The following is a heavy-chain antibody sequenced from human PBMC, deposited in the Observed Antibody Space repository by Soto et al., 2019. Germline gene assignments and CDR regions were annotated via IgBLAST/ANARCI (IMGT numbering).Heavy chain of an antibody. Sequence: QVQLVESGGGVVQPGRSLRLSCAASGFTFSSYGMHWVRQAPGKGLEWVAVIWYDGSNKYYADSVKGRFTISRDNSKNTMYLQMNSLRAEDTAVYYCARDFGHYGSGSYIPYYYYGMDVWGQGTTVTVSS. CDR3: ARDFGHYGSGSYIPYYYYGMDV. CDR1: GFTFSSYG. V-gene: IGHV3-33*01. J-gene: IGHJ6*02. D-gene: IGHD3-10*01. CDR2: IWYDGSNK.